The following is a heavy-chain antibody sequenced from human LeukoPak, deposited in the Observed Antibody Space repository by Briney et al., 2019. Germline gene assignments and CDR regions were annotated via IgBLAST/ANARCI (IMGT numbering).Heavy chain of an antibody. V-gene: IGHV3-21*01. CDR3: LRDPSSGGSRGY. CDR1: GFTFSSYS. CDR2: ISSSSYM. Sequence: GGSLRLSCAASGFTFSSYSMNWVRQAPGKGLEWVSSISSSSYMYYADSVKGRFTISRDNAKSSLYLQMNSLRVEDTAVYYCLRDPSSGGSRGYWGQGTLVTVSS. D-gene: IGHD2-15*01. J-gene: IGHJ4*02.